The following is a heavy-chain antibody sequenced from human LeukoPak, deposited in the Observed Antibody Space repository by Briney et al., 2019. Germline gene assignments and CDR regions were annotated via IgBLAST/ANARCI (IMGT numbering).Heavy chain of an antibody. J-gene: IGHJ4*02. D-gene: IGHD3-16*02. CDR1: GFTFSSYA. CDR3: AKAKITFGGVIVNPFDY. V-gene: IGHV3-23*01. Sequence: GGSLRLSCAASGFTFSSYAMSWARQAPGKGLEWVSAISGSGGSTYYADSVKGRFTISRDNSKNTLYLQMNSLRAEDTAVYYCAKAKITFGGVIVNPFDYWGQGTLVTVSS. CDR2: ISGSGGST.